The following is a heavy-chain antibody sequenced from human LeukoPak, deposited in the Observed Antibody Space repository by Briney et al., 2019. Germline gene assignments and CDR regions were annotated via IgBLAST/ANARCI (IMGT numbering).Heavy chain of an antibody. V-gene: IGHV4-31*03. CDR1: GGSISSGGYY. CDR3: ARGGVVAAIDY. Sequence: SETLSLTCTVSGGSISSGGYYWGWLRQHPGRGLEWIGYIYYSGSTYYNPSLKSRVTISVDTSKNQFSLKLSSVTAADTAVYYCARGGVVAAIDYWGQGTLVTVSS. D-gene: IGHD3-3*01. CDR2: IYYSGST. J-gene: IGHJ4*02.